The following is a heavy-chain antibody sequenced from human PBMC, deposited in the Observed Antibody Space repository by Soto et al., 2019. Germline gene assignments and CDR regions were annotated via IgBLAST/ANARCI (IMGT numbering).Heavy chain of an antibody. V-gene: IGHV3-7*04. Sequence: PGGSLRLSCAASGFTFSSYWMSWVRQAPGKGLEWVANIKQDGSEKYYVDSVKGRFTISRDNAKNSLYLQMNSLRAEDTAVYYCARGGYSYGYVYYYYGMDVWGQGTTVTVSS. J-gene: IGHJ6*02. CDR3: ARGGYSYGYVYYYYGMDV. CDR1: GFTFSSYW. CDR2: IKQDGSEK. D-gene: IGHD5-18*01.